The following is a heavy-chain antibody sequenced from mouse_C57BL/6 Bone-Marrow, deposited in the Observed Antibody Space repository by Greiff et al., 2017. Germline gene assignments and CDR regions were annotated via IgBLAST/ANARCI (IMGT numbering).Heavy chain of an antibody. CDR2: INPYNGGT. J-gene: IGHJ1*03. Sequence: EVQRVESGPVLVKPGASVKMSCKASGYTFTDYYMNWVKQSHGKSLEWIGVINPYNGGTSYNQKFKGKATLTVDKSSSTAYMELNSLTSEDSAVYYCARGPLIYYYGSSYWYFDVWGTGTTVTVSS. D-gene: IGHD1-1*01. CDR3: ARGPLIYYYGSSYWYFDV. CDR1: GYTFTDYY. V-gene: IGHV1-19*01.